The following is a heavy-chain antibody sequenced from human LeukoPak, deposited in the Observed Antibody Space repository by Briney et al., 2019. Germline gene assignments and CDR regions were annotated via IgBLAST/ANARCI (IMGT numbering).Heavy chain of an antibody. CDR3: ARDRGSWNDDGFDY. J-gene: IGHJ4*02. Sequence: PSETLSLTCTVSGGSISSGSYYWSWIRQPPGKGLEWIGEINHSGSNNYNPSLKSRVTISVDTSKNQFSLKLSSVTAADTAVYYCARDRGSWNDDGFDYWGQGTLVTVSS. D-gene: IGHD1-1*01. CDR1: GGSISSGSYY. CDR2: INHSGSN. V-gene: IGHV4-39*07.